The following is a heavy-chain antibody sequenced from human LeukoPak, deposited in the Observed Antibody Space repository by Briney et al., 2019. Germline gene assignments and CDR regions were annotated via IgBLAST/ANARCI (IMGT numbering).Heavy chain of an antibody. CDR2: INHSGST. D-gene: IGHD4-17*01. V-gene: IGHV4-34*01. J-gene: IGHJ6*03. CDR1: GGSFSGYY. Sequence: PSETLSLTCTVSGGSFSGYYWSWIRQPPGKGLEWIGEINHSGSTNYNPSLKSRVTISVDTSKNQFSLKLSSVTAADTAVYYCARGRGDYVLSLVNYYYMDVWGKGTTVTVSS. CDR3: ARGRGDYVLSLVNYYYMDV.